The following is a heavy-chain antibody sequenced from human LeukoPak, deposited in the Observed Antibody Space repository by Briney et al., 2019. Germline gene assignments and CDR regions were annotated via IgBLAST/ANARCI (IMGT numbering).Heavy chain of an antibody. D-gene: IGHD6-19*01. CDR3: AKESDISGWYGVDY. Sequence: GGSLRLSCAASGFTFSSYATSWVRQAPGKGLEWVSDISGSGGSTHYADSVKGRFTISRDNSKNTLSLQMNSLRAEDTAVYYCAKESDISGWYGVDYWGQGTLVTVSS. J-gene: IGHJ4*02. CDR2: ISGSGGST. V-gene: IGHV3-23*01. CDR1: GFTFSSYA.